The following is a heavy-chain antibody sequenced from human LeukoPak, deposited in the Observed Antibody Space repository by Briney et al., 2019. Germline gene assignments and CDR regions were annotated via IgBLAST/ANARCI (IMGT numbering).Heavy chain of an antibody. Sequence: PSETLSLTCAVSGGSISSADFYWSWIRQHPGKGLEWIGFIYYSGSAYYNPSLKSRVSISVDTSKNQFSLTLNSVTAADTAVYYRARGSDYFDYWGQGTLVTVSS. J-gene: IGHJ4*02. V-gene: IGHV4-31*11. CDR3: ARGSDYFDY. CDR2: IYYSGSA. CDR1: GGSISSADFY.